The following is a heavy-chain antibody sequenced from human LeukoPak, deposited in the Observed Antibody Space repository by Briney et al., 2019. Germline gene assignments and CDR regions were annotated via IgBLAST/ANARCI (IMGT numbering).Heavy chain of an antibody. CDR2: ISSSSSTI. CDR1: GFTFSSYS. V-gene: IGHV3-48*02. CDR3: ARDYYDSSGYDPHAFDI. D-gene: IGHD3-22*01. J-gene: IGHJ3*02. Sequence: GGSLRLSCAASGFTFSSYSMNWVRQAPGKGLEWVSYISSSSSTIYYADSVKGRFTISRDNAKSSLYLQMNSLRDEDTAVYYCARDYYDSSGYDPHAFDIWGQGTMVTVSS.